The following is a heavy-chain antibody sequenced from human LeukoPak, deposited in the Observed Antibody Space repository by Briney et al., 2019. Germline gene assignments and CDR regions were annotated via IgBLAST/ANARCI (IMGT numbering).Heavy chain of an antibody. D-gene: IGHD1-26*01. CDR2: IIPIFGTA. V-gene: IGHV1-69*06. CDR1: GGTFSSYA. Sequence: ASVKVSCKASGGTFSSYAISWVRQAPGQGLEWMGGIIPIFGTANYAQKFQGRVTITADKSTSTAYMELSSLRSEDTAVYYCARDVVGAPYYYYYMDVWGKGTTVTVSS. J-gene: IGHJ6*03. CDR3: ARDVVGAPYYYYYMDV.